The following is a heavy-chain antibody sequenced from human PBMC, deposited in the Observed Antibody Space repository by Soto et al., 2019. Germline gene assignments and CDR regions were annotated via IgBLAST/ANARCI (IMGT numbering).Heavy chain of an antibody. CDR1: GVTFSSYA. Sequence: PGGSLRLSCAASGVTFSSYAMHWVRQAPGKGLEWVAVISYDGSNKYYADSVKGRFTISRDNSKNTLYLQMNSLRAEDTALYYCARDFGFHKHYYDIWSFDYWGQGTLVTVSS. J-gene: IGHJ4*02. D-gene: IGHD3-22*01. CDR3: ARDFGFHKHYYDIWSFDY. V-gene: IGHV3-30-3*01. CDR2: ISYDGSNK.